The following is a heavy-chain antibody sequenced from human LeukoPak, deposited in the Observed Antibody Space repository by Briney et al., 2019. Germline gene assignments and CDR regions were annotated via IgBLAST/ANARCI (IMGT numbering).Heavy chain of an antibody. CDR1: GCTFTSYG. CDR3: ARDYRGFGSDGWWRLRCFDY. V-gene: IGHV1-18*01. CDR2: ISAYIGNT. D-gene: IGHD2-21*01. Sequence: GASVKLSCKASGCTFTSYGISWVRQAPGHGLEWMGWISAYIGNTNYAQMLQVRVTMTTDRCASTAYMELRSLRSDDSAVYYCARDYRGFGSDGWWRLRCFDYWGQGTLVTVSS. J-gene: IGHJ4*02.